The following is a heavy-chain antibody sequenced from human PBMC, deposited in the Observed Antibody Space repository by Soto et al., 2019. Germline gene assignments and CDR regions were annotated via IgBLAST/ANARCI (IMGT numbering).Heavy chain of an antibody. J-gene: IGHJ4*02. Sequence: QVQLVESGGGVVQPGRSLRLSCAASGFTVSSYAMHWVRQAPGKGLEWVAVISYDGSNKYYADSVKGRFTISRDNSKNPLYRQMNSLRAEDTAVYYCARVPSSRGRAHFDYWGQGTLATVSS. CDR1: GFTVSSYA. V-gene: IGHV3-30-3*01. D-gene: IGHD3-10*01. CDR2: ISYDGSNK. CDR3: ARVPSSRGRAHFDY.